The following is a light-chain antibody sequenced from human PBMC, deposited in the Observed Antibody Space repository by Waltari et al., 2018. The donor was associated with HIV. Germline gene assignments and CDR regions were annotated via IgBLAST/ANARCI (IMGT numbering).Light chain of an antibody. CDR1: NSNVANNF. CDR2: ANA. CDR3: GTWDSSLSLYV. J-gene: IGLJ1*01. Sequence: QSVLTQPPSVSAAPGQKVTISCSGDNSNVANNFVSWYQQLPGRAPRLLIYANAKRPSRIPDRFSAFKAGMSATLVITGLQIVDESDYYCGTWDSSLSLYVFGTGTTVAVL. V-gene: IGLV1-51*01.